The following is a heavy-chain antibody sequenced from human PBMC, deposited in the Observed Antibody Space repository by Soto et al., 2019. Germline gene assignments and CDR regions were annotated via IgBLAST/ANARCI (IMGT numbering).Heavy chain of an antibody. CDR2: ISYDGSNK. CDR1: GFTFSSYG. Sequence: QVQLVESGGGVVQPGRSLRLSCAASGFTFSSYGMHWVRQAPGKGLEWVAVISYDGSNKNYADSVKGRFTISRDNSKNTLYLQMNSLRAEDTAVYYCAKDGGYCSGGSCSYYFDYWGQGTLVTVSS. CDR3: AKDGGYCSGGSCSYYFDY. D-gene: IGHD2-15*01. J-gene: IGHJ4*02. V-gene: IGHV3-30*18.